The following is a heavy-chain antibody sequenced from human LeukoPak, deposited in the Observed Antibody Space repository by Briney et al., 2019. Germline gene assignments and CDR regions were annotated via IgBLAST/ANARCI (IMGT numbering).Heavy chain of an antibody. D-gene: IGHD2-2*01. CDR1: GYTLTELS. CDR3: ATSRQDIVVVPAAAGFDY. J-gene: IGHJ4*02. CDR2: FDPEDGET. Sequence: ASVKVSCKVSGYTLTELSMHWVRHAPGKGLEWMGGFDPEDGETIYAQKFQGRVTMTEDTSTDTAYMELSSLRSEDTAVYYCATSRQDIVVVPAAAGFDYWGQGTLVTVSS. V-gene: IGHV1-24*01.